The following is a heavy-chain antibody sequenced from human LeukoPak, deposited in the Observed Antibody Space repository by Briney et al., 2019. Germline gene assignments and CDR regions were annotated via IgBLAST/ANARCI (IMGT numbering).Heavy chain of an antibody. V-gene: IGHV4-39*01. CDR3: ARHKYSSGWPPEGAFDI. J-gene: IGHJ3*02. CDR2: IYYSGST. D-gene: IGHD6-19*01. CDR1: GASISSTTYY. Sequence: PSETLSLTCTVSGASISSTTYYWGWIRQPPRKGLEWIASIYYSGSTYYNPSLKSRVTISVDTSKNQFSLKLSSVTAADPAVYYCARHKYSSGWPPEGAFDIWGQGTMVTVSS.